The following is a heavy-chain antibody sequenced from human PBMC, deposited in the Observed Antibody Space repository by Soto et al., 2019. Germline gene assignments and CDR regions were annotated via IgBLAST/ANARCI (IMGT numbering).Heavy chain of an antibody. J-gene: IGHJ6*02. CDR1: GGTFSSYA. CDR2: IIPIFGTA. CDR3: ARGGSTAMAPMYYYGMDV. Sequence: SVKVSCKASGGTFSSYAISWVRQAPGQGLEWMGGIIPIFGTANYAQKFQGRVTITADKSTSTAYMELSSLRSEDTAVYYCARGGSTAMAPMYYYGMDVWGQGTTVTVSS. V-gene: IGHV1-69*06. D-gene: IGHD5-18*01.